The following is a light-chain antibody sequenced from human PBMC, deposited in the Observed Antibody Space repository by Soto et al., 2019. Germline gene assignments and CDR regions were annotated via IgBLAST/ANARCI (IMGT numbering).Light chain of an antibody. Sequence: DILMTQSPATLSASPGDRATFSCRASQSISSSLAWYQQKPGQAPKLLIYDASTMVTGISARFSGSGSGTEFTLTISSLQSDDFAFYYCQQYNNLPPTCGGGTRLEIK. CDR2: DAS. J-gene: IGKJ4*02. CDR3: QQYNNLPPT. V-gene: IGKV3-15*01. CDR1: QSISSS.